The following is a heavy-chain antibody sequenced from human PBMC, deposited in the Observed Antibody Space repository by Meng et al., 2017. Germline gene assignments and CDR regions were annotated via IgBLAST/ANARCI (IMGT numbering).Heavy chain of an antibody. CDR1: GYTFTSYG. CDR3: ARDGSMPVGVTFNAHYYFGMDV. D-gene: IGHD1-26*01. V-gene: IGHV1-18*01. J-gene: IGHJ6*02. CDR2: ISAYNGDT. Sequence: ASVKVSCKASGYTFTSYGISWVRQAPGQGLEWMGWISAYNGDTKYAEKFQGRVTMTTDTATSTAYMDLRSLRPDDTAVYYCARDGSMPVGVTFNAHYYFGMDVWGQGTTVTVSS.